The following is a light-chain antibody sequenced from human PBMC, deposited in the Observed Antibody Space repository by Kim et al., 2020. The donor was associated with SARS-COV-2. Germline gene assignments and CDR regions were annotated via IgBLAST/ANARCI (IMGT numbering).Light chain of an antibody. CDR3: QAWDSSAGF. V-gene: IGLV3-1*01. Sequence: SYELTQPPSVSVSPGQTASITCSGDELGNKYASWYQQKSGQSPLLLLYQDTKRPSGIPERFSGSNSGNTATLTISGTQAVDEADYYCQAWDSSAGFFGTGTKVTVL. CDR2: QDT. CDR1: ELGNKY. J-gene: IGLJ1*01.